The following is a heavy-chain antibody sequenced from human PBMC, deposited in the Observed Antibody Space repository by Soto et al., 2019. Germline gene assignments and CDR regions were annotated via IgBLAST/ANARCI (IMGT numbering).Heavy chain of an antibody. J-gene: IGHJ4*02. CDR2: ISGSGATT. CDR1: GFIFSNYA. CDR3: TKGGIPRRYNIPKVDFDY. D-gene: IGHD1-1*01. V-gene: IGHV3-23*01. Sequence: GGSLRLSCAASGFIFSNYAMSWVRQAPGRGLEWVSAISGSGATTYYPDSVKGRFTISRDNSKNTLYLQMNNMRADDTAVYYCTKGGIPRRYNIPKVDFDYWGQGSLVTVSS.